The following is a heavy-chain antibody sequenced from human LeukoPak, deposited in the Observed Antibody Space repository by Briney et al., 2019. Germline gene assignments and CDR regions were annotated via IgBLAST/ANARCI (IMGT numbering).Heavy chain of an antibody. D-gene: IGHD4-23*01. Sequence: SVKVSCKASGYTFTSYYMHWVRQAPGQGLEWMGGIIPIFGTANYAQKFQGRVTITADESTSTAYMELSSLRSEDTAVYYCARDRRFNGGNWEFDYWGQGTLVTVSS. CDR1: GYTFTSYY. V-gene: IGHV1-69*13. CDR3: ARDRRFNGGNWEFDY. J-gene: IGHJ4*02. CDR2: IIPIFGTA.